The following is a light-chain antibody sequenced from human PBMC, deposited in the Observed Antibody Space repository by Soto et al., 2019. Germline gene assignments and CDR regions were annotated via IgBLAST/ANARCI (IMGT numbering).Light chain of an antibody. V-gene: IGKV1-5*03. CDR1: QSINIW. CDR2: QAS. J-gene: IGKJ1*01. CDR3: QQYDSCPWT. Sequence: DIQMTQSPSTLSASIGASVTITCRASQSINIWLAWYQQKPGKAPKLLIYQASSLESGVPSRFSGSGSGTQFTLTSSSLQPDDCATYQCQQYDSCPWTFGLGTKVELK.